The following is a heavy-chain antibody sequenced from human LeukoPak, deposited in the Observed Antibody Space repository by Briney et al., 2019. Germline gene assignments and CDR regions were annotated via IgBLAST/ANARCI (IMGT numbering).Heavy chain of an antibody. CDR3: ARGRVTDGGTSNY. V-gene: IGHV4-34*01. J-gene: IGHJ4*02. CDR2: INHSGST. CDR1: GGSFSGYY. D-gene: IGHD4-23*01. Sequence: SETLSLTCAVYGGSFSGYYWSWIRQPPGKGLEWIGEINHSGSTNYNPSLKSRVTISVDTSKNQFSLKLSSVTAADTAVYYCARGRVTDGGTSNYWGQGTLVTVSA.